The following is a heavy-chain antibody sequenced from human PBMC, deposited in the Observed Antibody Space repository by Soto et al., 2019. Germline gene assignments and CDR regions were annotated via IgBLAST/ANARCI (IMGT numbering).Heavy chain of an antibody. J-gene: IGHJ6*03. V-gene: IGHV3-66*01. CDR2: IYSGGST. Sequence: GGSLRLSCAASGFTVSSNYMSWVRQAPGKGLEWVSVIYSGGSTYYADSVKGRFTISRDNSKNTLYLQMNSLRAEDTAVYYCARDRAAAGTMYYYYMDVWGKGTTVTVSS. CDR3: ARDRAAAGTMYYYYMDV. CDR1: GFTVSSNY. D-gene: IGHD6-13*01.